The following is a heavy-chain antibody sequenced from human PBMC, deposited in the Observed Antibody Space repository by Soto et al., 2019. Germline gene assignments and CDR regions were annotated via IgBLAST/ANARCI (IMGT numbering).Heavy chain of an antibody. CDR2: IIPIFGTA. CDR3: ARAPDYDFWSGYPPRYGMDV. J-gene: IGHJ6*02. D-gene: IGHD3-3*01. V-gene: IGHV1-69*13. Sequence: ASVKVSCKASGGTFSSYAISWVRQAPGQGLEWMGGIIPIFGTANYAQKFQGRDTITADESTSTAYMERSSLRSEDTAVYYCARAPDYDFWSGYPPRYGMDVWGQGTTVTVSS. CDR1: GGTFSSYA.